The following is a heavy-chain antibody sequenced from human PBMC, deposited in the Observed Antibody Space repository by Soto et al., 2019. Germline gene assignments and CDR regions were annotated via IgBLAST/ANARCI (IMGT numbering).Heavy chain of an antibody. CDR2: ISGGNT. Sequence: PGGSLRLSCAASGFTFSSDGMSWVRQAPGRGLEWVSSISGGNTFYAGSVKGRFTISRDNSKNTLYLQMNSLTAEDTAVYYCAKAPSSDCNSGACSLRSWGQGTLVTVSS. V-gene: IGHV3-23*01. J-gene: IGHJ5*02. CDR3: AKAPSSDCNSGACSLRS. CDR1: GFTFSSDG. D-gene: IGHD2-21*01.